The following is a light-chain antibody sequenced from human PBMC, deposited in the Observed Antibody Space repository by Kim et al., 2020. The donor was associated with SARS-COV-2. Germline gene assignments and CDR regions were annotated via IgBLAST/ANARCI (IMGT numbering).Light chain of an antibody. CDR3: QQSYSTSYT. CDR2: GAS. V-gene: IGKV1-39*01. Sequence: SASIGDRVTITCRASQDIGSYVIWYQQKPGKAPELLIYGASNLQSGVPPRFSGSGSGTDFTLTVSSLQTEDFATYYCQQSYSTSYTFGQGTKLEI. CDR1: QDIGSY. J-gene: IGKJ2*01.